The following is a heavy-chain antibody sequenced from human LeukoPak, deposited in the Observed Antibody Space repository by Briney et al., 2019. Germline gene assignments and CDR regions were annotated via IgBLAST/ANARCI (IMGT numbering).Heavy chain of an antibody. CDR3: ARPDDSESFYRANHY. J-gene: IGHJ4*02. CDR1: GFSFNTYP. D-gene: IGHD3-10*01. V-gene: IGHV3-30*04. CDR2: ISNDGNNK. Sequence: SGGSLRLSCAASGFSFNTYPMPWVRQAPGKGLEWVAVISNDGNNKYYADSVKGRFTISRDNSNNTLSLQMNGLRVEDTAVYYCARPDDSESFYRANHYWGRGTLVTVS.